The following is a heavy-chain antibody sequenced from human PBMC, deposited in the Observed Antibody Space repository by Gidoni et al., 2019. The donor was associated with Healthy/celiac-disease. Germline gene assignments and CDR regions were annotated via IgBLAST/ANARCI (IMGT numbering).Heavy chain of an antibody. V-gene: IGHV5-10-1*03. Sequence: EVQLVQSGAEVKKTGESLRISCKGSGYSFTRYWLSWERQMPGKGLEWMGRIDPSDTYTNYSPSFQGHVTISADKSISTAYLQWSSLKASDTAMYYCARHGPGIAVAGTEDWFDPWGQGTLVTVSS. D-gene: IGHD6-19*01. J-gene: IGHJ5*02. CDR2: IDPSDTYT. CDR3: ARHGPGIAVAGTEDWFDP. CDR1: GYSFTRYW.